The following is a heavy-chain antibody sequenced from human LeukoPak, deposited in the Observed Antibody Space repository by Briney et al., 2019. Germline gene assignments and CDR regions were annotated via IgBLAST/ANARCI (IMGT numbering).Heavy chain of an antibody. V-gene: IGHV3-30*18. J-gene: IGHJ4*02. CDR3: AKEGAGGTIYSGFAY. CDR2: ISYDGSNK. Sequence: GGSLRLSCAASGFTFSSYGMHWVRQAPGKGLEWVAVISYDGSNKYYADSVKGRFTISRDNSKNTLYLQMNSLRAEDTAVYYCAKEGAGGTIYSGFAYWGQGPLVTVSS. D-gene: IGHD5-12*01. CDR1: GFTFSSYG.